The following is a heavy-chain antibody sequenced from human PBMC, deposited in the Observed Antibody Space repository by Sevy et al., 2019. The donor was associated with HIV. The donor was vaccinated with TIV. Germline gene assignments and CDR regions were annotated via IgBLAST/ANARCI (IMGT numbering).Heavy chain of an antibody. D-gene: IGHD6-13*01. Sequence: GGSLRLSCAASGFTFSSYAMSWVRQAPGKGLEWVSRVNSDGTSTTYADSVKGRFTISRDNAKNTLCLQMSSLRAEDTAVYYCVAANSWEDYWGQGTLVTVSS. CDR2: VNSDGTST. J-gene: IGHJ4*02. CDR1: GFTFSSYA. V-gene: IGHV3-74*01. CDR3: VAANSWEDY.